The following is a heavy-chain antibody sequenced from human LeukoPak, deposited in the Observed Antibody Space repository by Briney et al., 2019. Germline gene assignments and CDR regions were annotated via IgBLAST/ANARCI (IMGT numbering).Heavy chain of an antibody. V-gene: IGHV4-39*01. CDR1: GGSISSSTYY. Sequence: SETLSLTCTVSGGSISSSTYYWGWIRQPPGKGLEWIGSIHYTGGTYYNPSLKSRVTISVDTSNNQFSLKLSSVTAADTAIYYCARVAAKNFGMLIRNFDPWGQGTLVTVS. CDR3: ARVAAKNFGMLIRNFDP. D-gene: IGHD3-3*01. CDR2: IHYTGGT. J-gene: IGHJ5*02.